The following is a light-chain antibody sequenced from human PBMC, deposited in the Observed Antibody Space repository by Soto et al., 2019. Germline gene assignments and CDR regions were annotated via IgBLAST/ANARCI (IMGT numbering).Light chain of an antibody. V-gene: IGKV3-20*01. CDR3: QQYSSSPRT. CDR1: QSVSTNY. CDR2: DAS. J-gene: IGKJ1*01. Sequence: IVLTQSPGTLSLSPWERATLSCRASQSVSTNYLAWYQQKPGQAPRLLIYDASRRATGIPDRFGGSGSGTDFTLTISRLEPEDFAVYYCQQYSSSPRTFGQGTKVDIK.